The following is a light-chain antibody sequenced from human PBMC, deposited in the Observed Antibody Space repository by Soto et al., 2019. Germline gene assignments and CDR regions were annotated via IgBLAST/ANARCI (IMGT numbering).Light chain of an antibody. CDR2: KAS. Sequence: DIQLTPSPSTPSAAVGDRVTITCWASQSISSWLAWYQQKPGKAPNLLIHKASHLESGVPSRFSGSGSGTEFTLTISSLQPGDFATYYCQHYNTYPWTFGQGTRWIS. J-gene: IGKJ1*01. CDR1: QSISSW. CDR3: QHYNTYPWT. V-gene: IGKV1-5*03.